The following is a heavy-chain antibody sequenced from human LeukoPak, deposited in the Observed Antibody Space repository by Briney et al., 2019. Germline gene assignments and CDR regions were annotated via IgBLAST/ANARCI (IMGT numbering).Heavy chain of an antibody. Sequence: SETLSLTCTVSGGSISSYYWGWIRQPPGKGLDWIGYIYYSGSTNYNPSLKSRVTIPVDTSKNQFSLKLSSVTAADTAVYYCARLAVWAGTSYDVFHIWGQGTMVTVSS. CDR1: GGSISSYY. CDR3: ARLAVWAGTSYDVFHI. V-gene: IGHV4-59*01. CDR2: IYYSGST. J-gene: IGHJ3*02. D-gene: IGHD6-19*01.